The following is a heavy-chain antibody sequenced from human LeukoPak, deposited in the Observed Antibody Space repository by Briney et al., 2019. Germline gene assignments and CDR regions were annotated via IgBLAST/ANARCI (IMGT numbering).Heavy chain of an antibody. D-gene: IGHD6-19*01. J-gene: IGHJ4*02. CDR3: ARGLYSSGWYEGSFDY. CDR2: IKQDGSEK. CDR1: GFTLISYW. Sequence: GGSLLLSCAASGFTLISYWMSWVRQAPGKGREWVANIKQDGSEKYYVDSVKGRFTISRDNAKNSLYLQMNSLRAEDTAVYYCARGLYSSGWYEGSFDYWGQGTLVTVSS. V-gene: IGHV3-7*01.